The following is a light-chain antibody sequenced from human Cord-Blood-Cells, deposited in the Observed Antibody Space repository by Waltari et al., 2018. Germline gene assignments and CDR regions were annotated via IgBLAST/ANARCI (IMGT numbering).Light chain of an antibody. J-gene: IGKJ5*01. CDR3: QQYDNLPIT. Sequence: DIQMTQSPSSLSASVGDRVTITCRASQDISNYLNWYQQKPGKPPKLLIYGASNLERGVPARFSGSGSGTDFTFTISSLQPEDIATYYCQQYDNLPITFGQGTQLEIK. CDR1: QDISNY. CDR2: GAS. V-gene: IGKV1-33*01.